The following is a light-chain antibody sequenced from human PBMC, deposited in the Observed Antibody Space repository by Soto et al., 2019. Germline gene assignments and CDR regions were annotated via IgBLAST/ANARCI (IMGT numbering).Light chain of an antibody. J-gene: IGKJ1*01. CDR3: QQYNNWWT. CDR2: GAS. CDR1: QSVSSN. V-gene: IGKV3-15*01. Sequence: EIVMTQPPVTLSVSPGERATLSCRAGQSVSSNLAWYQQKPGQAPRLLIYGASTRATGIPARFTGSGSGTEFTLTISSLQFDDSAVYYCQQYNNWWTFGQGTKVDIK.